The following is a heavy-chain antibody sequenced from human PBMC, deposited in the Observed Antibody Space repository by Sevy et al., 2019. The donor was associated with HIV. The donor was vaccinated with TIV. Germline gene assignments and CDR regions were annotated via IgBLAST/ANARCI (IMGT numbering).Heavy chain of an antibody. CDR1: GFTFSSYA. CDR2: ISGSGGST. D-gene: IGHD3-16*02. CDR3: AKGGSSGFGGVIDPFDY. V-gene: IGHV3-23*01. J-gene: IGHJ4*02. Sequence: GGSLRLSCAASGFTFSSYAMSWVRQAPGKGLEWVSAISGSGGSTYYADSVKGRFTISRDNSKNTLYLQMNSLRAEDTAVDYCAKGGSSGFGGVIDPFDYWGQGTLVTVSS.